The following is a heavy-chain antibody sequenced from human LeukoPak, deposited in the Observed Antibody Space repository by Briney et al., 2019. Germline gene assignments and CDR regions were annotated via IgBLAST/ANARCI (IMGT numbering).Heavy chain of an antibody. CDR1: GFTFSNAW. V-gene: IGHV3-23*01. CDR2: ISGSGGST. D-gene: IGHD2-2*01. Sequence: GGSLRLSCAASGFTFSNAWMNWVRQAPGKGLEWVSAISGSGGSTYYADSVKGRFTISRDNSKNTLYLQMNSLRAEDTAVYYCAKDPLYQLLLFDYWGQGTLVTVSS. CDR3: AKDPLYQLLLFDY. J-gene: IGHJ4*02.